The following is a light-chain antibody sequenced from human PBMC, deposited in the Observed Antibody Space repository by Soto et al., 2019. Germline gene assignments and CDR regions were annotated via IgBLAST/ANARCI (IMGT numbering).Light chain of an antibody. V-gene: IGLV2-8*01. J-gene: IGLJ1*01. CDR3: SSYVGSTPYV. CDR2: EVS. Sequence: QSALTQPPSASGSPGQSVTISCTGTSSDVGGYNYVSWYQQHPGKAPKLMIYEVSKRPSGVPDRFSGSKSGNTASLTVSGLQAEDEADYYCSSYVGSTPYVLGTGTKLTVL. CDR1: SSDVGGYNY.